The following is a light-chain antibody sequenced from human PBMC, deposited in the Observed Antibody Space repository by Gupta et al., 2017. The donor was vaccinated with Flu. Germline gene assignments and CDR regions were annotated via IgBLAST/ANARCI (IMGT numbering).Light chain of an antibody. Sequence: QQKPGKAPKLLIYSASNWKREVSSRFSGSGSGTDFTLTISSRQPEDFATYYCQHADSFPRTFGQGTRVEVK. J-gene: IGKJ1*01. CDR2: SAS. V-gene: IGKV1-12*01. CDR3: QHADSFPRT.